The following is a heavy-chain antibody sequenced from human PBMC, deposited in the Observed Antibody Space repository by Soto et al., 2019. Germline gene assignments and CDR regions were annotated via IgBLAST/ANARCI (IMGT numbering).Heavy chain of an antibody. CDR3: ATLPPRIVVVMTDLPT. D-gene: IGHD2-15*01. J-gene: IGHJ5*02. Sequence: SETLSITSFVSGTSICSTHCWNWVRQTPGKRLEWIGQIYHTGTTSYNPSLKNRVTISLDKSNNQFSLRLTSMTAADTAVYYCATLPPRIVVVMTDLPTWGQG. CDR2: IYHTGTT. CDR1: GTSICSTHC. V-gene: IGHV4-4*02.